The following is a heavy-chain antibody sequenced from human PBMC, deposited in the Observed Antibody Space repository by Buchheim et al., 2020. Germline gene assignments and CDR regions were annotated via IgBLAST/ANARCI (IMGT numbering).Heavy chain of an antibody. J-gene: IGHJ4*02. CDR1: GFTFSSYS. D-gene: IGHD3-3*01. Sequence: EVQLVESGGGLVQPGGSLRLSCAASGFTFSSYSMNWVRQAPGKGLEWVSYISSSSSTIYYADSVKGRFTISRDNAKNSLYLQMNSLRAEDTAVYYCARGLRRTIVGVAGGDYFDYWGQGTL. CDR2: ISSSSSTI. V-gene: IGHV3-48*01. CDR3: ARGLRRTIVGVAGGDYFDY.